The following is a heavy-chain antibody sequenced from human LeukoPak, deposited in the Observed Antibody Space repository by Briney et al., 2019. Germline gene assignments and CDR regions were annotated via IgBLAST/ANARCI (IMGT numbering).Heavy chain of an antibody. J-gene: IGHJ4*02. V-gene: IGHV1-8*03. D-gene: IGHD1-26*01. Sequence: ASVKVSCKASGYTFTSYDINWVRQATGQGLEWMGWMNPNSGNTGYAQKFQGRVTITRNTSISTAYMELSSLRSEDTAVYYCARRWKMGARGRVYFDYWGQETLVTVSS. CDR3: ARRWKMGARGRVYFDY. CDR1: GYTFTSYD. CDR2: MNPNSGNT.